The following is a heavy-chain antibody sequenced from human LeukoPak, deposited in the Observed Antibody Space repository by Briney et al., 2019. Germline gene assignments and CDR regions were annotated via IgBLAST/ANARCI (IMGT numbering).Heavy chain of an antibody. CDR3: ARDGNDTLTGYYFDY. Sequence: SVKVSCKASGGTFSSYTISWVRQAPGQGLEWMGRIIPILGIANYAQKFQGRVTITADKSTSTAYMELSSLRSEDTAVYYCARDGNDTLTGYYFDYWGQGTLVTVSS. CDR2: IIPILGIA. V-gene: IGHV1-69*04. J-gene: IGHJ4*02. D-gene: IGHD3-9*01. CDR1: GGTFSSYT.